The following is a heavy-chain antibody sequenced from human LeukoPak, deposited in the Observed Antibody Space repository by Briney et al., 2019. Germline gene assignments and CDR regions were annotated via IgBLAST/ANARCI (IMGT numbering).Heavy chain of an antibody. CDR1: GYTFTGHY. J-gene: IGHJ6*03. CDR3: ARGAYSSSWSAHYYYMDV. Sequence: ASVKVSCKASGYTFTGHYMHWVRQAPGQGLEWMGWINPNSGGTNHAQKFQGRVTMTRDTSISTAYMELSRLRSDDTAVYYCARGAYSSSWSAHYYYMDVWGKGTTVTISS. D-gene: IGHD6-13*01. V-gene: IGHV1-2*02. CDR2: INPNSGGT.